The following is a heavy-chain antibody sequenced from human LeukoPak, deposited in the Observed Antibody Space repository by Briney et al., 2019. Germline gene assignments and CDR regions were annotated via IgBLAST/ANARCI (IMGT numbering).Heavy chain of an antibody. Sequence: GGSLRLSCAASGFTFSDYYMSWIRQAPGKGLEWVSYISSSVSTIYYADSVKGRFTISRDNAKNSLYLQMNSLRAEDTAVYYCAREHDYDFWSGYYTSYYYGMDVWGQGTTVTVSS. V-gene: IGHV3-11*04. J-gene: IGHJ6*02. CDR1: GFTFSDYY. CDR2: ISSSVSTI. D-gene: IGHD3-3*01. CDR3: AREHDYDFWSGYYTSYYYGMDV.